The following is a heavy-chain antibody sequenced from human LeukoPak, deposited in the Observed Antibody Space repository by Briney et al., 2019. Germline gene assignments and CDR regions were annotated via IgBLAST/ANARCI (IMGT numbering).Heavy chain of an antibody. Sequence: PGRSLRLSCAASGFTFSSYAMHWVRQAPGKGLEWVAVISYDGSNKYYADSVKGRFTISRDNSKNTLYLQMNSLRAEDTTVYYCARDRGGYERTFDYRGQGTLVTVSS. J-gene: IGHJ4*02. D-gene: IGHD5-12*01. V-gene: IGHV3-30*01. CDR2: ISYDGSNK. CDR1: GFTFSSYA. CDR3: ARDRGGYERTFDY.